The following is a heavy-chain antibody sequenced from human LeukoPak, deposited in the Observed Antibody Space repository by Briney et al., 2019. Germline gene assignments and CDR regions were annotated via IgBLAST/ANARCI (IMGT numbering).Heavy chain of an antibody. J-gene: IGHJ3*02. V-gene: IGHV3-53*01. CDR2: IYDGGST. D-gene: IGHD1-14*01. CDR3: ARDYRSETEAFDI. Sequence: GGSLRLSCAASGFTVSSNYMSWVRQAPGTGLEWVSIIYDGGSTYYADSVKGRFTISRDNSKNTLYLQMNSLRVEDTAVYYCARDYRSETEAFDIWGQGTMVTVSS. CDR1: GFTVSSNY.